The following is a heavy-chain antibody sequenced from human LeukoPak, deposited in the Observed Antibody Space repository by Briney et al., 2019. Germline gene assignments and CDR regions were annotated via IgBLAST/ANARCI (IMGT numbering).Heavy chain of an antibody. CDR2: ISYDGSNK. Sequence: GRSLRLSCAASGFTFSSYAMHWVRQAPGKGLEWVAVISYDGSNKYHADSVKGRFTISRDNSKNTLYLQMNSLRAEDTAVYYCARDSESGYSSSWSLYYFDYWGQGTLVTVSS. V-gene: IGHV3-30-3*01. CDR1: GFTFSSYA. CDR3: ARDSESGYSSSWSLYYFDY. D-gene: IGHD6-13*01. J-gene: IGHJ4*02.